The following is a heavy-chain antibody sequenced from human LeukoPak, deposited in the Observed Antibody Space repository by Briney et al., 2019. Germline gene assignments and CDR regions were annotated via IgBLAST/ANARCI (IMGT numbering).Heavy chain of an antibody. D-gene: IGHD3-9*01. CDR2: IKQDGSEK. V-gene: IGHV3-7*03. CDR1: GFTFSSYW. Sequence: GGSLRLSCAASGFTFSSYWMSWVRQAPGKGLEWVANIKQDGSEKYYVDSVKGRFTISRDNAKNSLYLQMNSLRAEDTAVYYCVRTQYYDILTGYSPFFDYWGQGTLVTVSS. J-gene: IGHJ4*02. CDR3: VRTQYYDILTGYSPFFDY.